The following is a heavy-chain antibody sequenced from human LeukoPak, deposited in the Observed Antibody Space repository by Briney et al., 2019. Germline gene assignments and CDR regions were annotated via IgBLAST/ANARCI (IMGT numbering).Heavy chain of an antibody. CDR3: ARQARGVYLDY. D-gene: IGHD2-8*01. V-gene: IGHV4-59*08. CDR1: GGSISSYY. J-gene: IGHJ4*02. CDR2: IYYSGST. Sequence: SETLSLTCTVSGGSISSYYWSWLRQPPGKGLEWIGYIYYSGSTNYNPSLKSRVTISVDTSKNQFSLKLSSVTAADTAVYYCARQARGVYLDYWGQGTLVTVSS.